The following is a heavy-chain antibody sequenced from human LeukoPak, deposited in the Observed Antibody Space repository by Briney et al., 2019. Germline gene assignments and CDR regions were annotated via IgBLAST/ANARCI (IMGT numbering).Heavy chain of an antibody. CDR3: ARQRDGYQTFDC. CDR2: LNPTDSYT. V-gene: IGHV5-10-1*01. D-gene: IGHD5-24*01. J-gene: IGHJ4*02. CDR1: GYSFTNYW. Sequence: KCEESLKISCKASGYSFTNYWITWVRQMPGKGLEWMGRLNPTDSYTNYSPSFRGHVTISADQSISTAYLQWSSLKASDTAMYYCARQRDGYQTFDCWGQGTLVIVSS.